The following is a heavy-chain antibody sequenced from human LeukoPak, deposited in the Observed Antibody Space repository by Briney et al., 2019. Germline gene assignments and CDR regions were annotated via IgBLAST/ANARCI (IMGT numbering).Heavy chain of an antibody. V-gene: IGHV3-21*01. J-gene: IGHJ4*02. CDR1: GFTFSNYN. CDR2: ISSSNNYI. CDR3: ARRSPNYYFDY. Sequence: GGSLRLSCAASGFTFSNYNMNWVRQAPGKGLEWVSSISSSNNYIYYADSVKGRFTISRDNAKNTLYLQMNSLRAEDTAVYYCARRSPNYYFDYWGQGTPVTISS.